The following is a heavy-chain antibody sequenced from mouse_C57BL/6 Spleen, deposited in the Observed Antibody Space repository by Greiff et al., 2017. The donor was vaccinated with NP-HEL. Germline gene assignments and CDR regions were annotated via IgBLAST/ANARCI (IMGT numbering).Heavy chain of an antibody. D-gene: IGHD1-1*01. CDR1: GYTFTSYW. CDR3: ARRVYYGSSYVSHFDV. CDR2: IDPSDSAT. J-gene: IGHJ1*03. V-gene: IGHV1-52*01. Sequence: QVQLQQPGAELVRPGSSVKLSCKASGYTFTSYWMHWVQQRPIQGLEWIGNIDPSDSATHYNQQLKEKATLTVDKSSSTAYMQLSSLTSENSAVYYNARRVYYGSSYVSHFDVWGTGTTVTVSS.